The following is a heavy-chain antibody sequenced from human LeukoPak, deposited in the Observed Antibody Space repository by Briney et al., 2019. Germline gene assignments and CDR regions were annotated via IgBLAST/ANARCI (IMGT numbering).Heavy chain of an antibody. CDR3: AKTDRSDYSYYFDY. D-gene: IGHD3-22*01. CDR1: GFTFSSYA. V-gene: IGHV3-23*01. CDR2: ISGSGGRT. J-gene: IGHJ4*02. Sequence: GGSLRLSCAASGFTFSSYAMSWVRQAPGKGLEWVSAISGSGGRTYNADSVKGRFTISRDNSKNTLYLQMNSLRAEDTAVYYCAKTDRSDYSYYFDYWGQGTLVTVSS.